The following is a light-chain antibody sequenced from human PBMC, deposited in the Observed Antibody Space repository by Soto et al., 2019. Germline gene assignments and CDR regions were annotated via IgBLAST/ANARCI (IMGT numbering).Light chain of an antibody. CDR1: QSVSNY. J-gene: IGKJ1*01. CDR3: QQRSDFPLT. V-gene: IGKV3-11*01. Sequence: EIVLTQSPATLSLSPGERATLSCRASQSVSNYFAGYQQKPGQAPRLLLYDAAQRDTGIHARSSSSGSGTNFTLTISILEPEGFGEYYCQQRSDFPLTFGQGTKVQF. CDR2: DAA.